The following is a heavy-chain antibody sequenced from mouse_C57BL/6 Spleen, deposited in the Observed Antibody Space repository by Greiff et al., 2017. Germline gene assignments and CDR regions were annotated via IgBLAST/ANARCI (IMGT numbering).Heavy chain of an antibody. CDR1: GYTFTSYW. CDR2: IDPSDSYT. D-gene: IGHD3-2*02. V-gene: IGHV1-50*01. Sequence: QVQLKQPGAELVKPGASVKLSCKASGYTFTSYWMQWVKQRPGQGLEWIGEIDPSDSYTNYNQKFKGKATLTVDTSSSTAYMQLSSLTSEDSAVYYCARQLRLRGAMDYWGQGTSVTVSS. J-gene: IGHJ4*01. CDR3: ARQLRLRGAMDY.